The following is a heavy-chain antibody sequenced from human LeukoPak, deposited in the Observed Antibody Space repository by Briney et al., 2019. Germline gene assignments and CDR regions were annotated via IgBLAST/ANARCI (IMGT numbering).Heavy chain of an antibody. V-gene: IGHV1-46*01. Sequence: ASVKVSCKASGYTFSNYNIHWLRQAPGQGLEWMGIVNPSGDSTNYAQNFQGRVTMTGDTSTSTVYMELSSLRSEDTAVYYCAKEGWFDPWGQGTLVTVSS. CDR2: VNPSGDST. CDR1: GYTFSNYN. CDR3: AKEGWFDP. J-gene: IGHJ5*02.